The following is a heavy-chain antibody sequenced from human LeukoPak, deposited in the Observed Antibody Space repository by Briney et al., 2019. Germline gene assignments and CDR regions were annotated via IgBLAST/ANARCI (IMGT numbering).Heavy chain of an antibody. J-gene: IGHJ5*02. CDR1: GYTFRNYG. CDR3: ARDCSGGTCNSFWLDP. Sequence: ASVKVSCEASGYTFRNYGLTWVRQAPGQGLEWMGWISPFNGNRKYAQKFQGRVSITTDTSTSTAYMEMTSLRSDDTAMYFCARDCSGGTCNSFWLDPWGQGTLVTVSS. CDR2: ISPFNGNR. V-gene: IGHV1-18*01. D-gene: IGHD2-15*01.